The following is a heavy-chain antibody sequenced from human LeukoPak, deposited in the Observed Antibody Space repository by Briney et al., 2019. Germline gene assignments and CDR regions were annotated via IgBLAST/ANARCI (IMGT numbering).Heavy chain of an antibody. D-gene: IGHD3-22*01. CDR2: INPNSGGT. J-gene: IGHJ4*02. V-gene: IGHV1-2*02. CDR3: AVRGYYDSSGYLRWGDYFDY. CDR1: GYTFTGYY. Sequence: GASVTVSCKASGYTFTGYYMHWVRQAPGQGLEWMGWINPNSGGTNYAQKFQGRVTMTRDTSISTAYMELSRLRSDDTAVYYCAVRGYYDSSGYLRWGDYFDYWGQGTLVTVSS.